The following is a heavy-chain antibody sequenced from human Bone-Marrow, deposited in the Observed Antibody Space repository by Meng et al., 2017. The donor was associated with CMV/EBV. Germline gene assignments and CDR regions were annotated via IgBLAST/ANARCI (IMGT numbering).Heavy chain of an antibody. V-gene: IGHV1-18*01. CDR1: GYTFTSYG. CDR2: ISAYNGNT. Sequence: ASVKVSCKASGYTFTSYGISWLRQAPGQGLEWMGWISAYNGNTNYAQKFQGRVTMTRDTSTSTVYMELSSLRSEDTAVYYCARDLGGGLQYTYYYYGMDVWGQGTTVTVSS. D-gene: IGHD3-16*01. J-gene: IGHJ6*02. CDR3: ARDLGGGLQYTYYYYGMDV.